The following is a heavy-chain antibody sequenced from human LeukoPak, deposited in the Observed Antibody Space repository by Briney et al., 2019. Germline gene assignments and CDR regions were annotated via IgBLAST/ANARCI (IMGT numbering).Heavy chain of an antibody. CDR3: AKVYGDYEYFQH. Sequence: GGSLRLSCAASGFTISSNYMSWVRQARGKGLEWVSVIYRGGSTYYADSVKGRFTISRDNSKNTLYLQMNSLRAEDTAVYYCAKVYGDYEYFQHWGQGTLVTVSS. V-gene: IGHV3-53*01. J-gene: IGHJ1*01. CDR2: IYRGGST. D-gene: IGHD4-17*01. CDR1: GFTISSNY.